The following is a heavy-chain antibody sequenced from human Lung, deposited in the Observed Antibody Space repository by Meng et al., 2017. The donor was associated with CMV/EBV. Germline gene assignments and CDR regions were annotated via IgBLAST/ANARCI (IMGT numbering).Heavy chain of an antibody. V-gene: IGHV4-34*01. D-gene: IGHD3-22*01. CDR1: GGSFSGYY. CDR3: ARKDYYDISGHAFDI. Sequence: SXTLSLXCAVYGGSFSGYYWSWIRQPPGKGLEWIAEINQSGSTNRNPTLKSRVTISVDTSKNLFSLNLTSVTAADTAVYYCARKDYYDISGHAFDIWGQGTXVTVSS. CDR2: INQSGST. J-gene: IGHJ3*02.